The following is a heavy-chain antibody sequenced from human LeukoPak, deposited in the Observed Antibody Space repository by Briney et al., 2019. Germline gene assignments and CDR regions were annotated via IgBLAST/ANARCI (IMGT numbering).Heavy chain of an antibody. CDR2: IKYDGSEK. D-gene: IGHD6-6*01. CDR1: GFTFGGYW. J-gene: IGHJ4*02. CDR3: ARDFVSSSPDFDY. Sequence: GGSLRLSCGASGFTFGGYWMYWVRQAPGKGLEWVANIKYDGSEKNYVDSVKGRFTISRDNDKNSLYLQMNSLRAEDTAVYYCARDFVSSSPDFDYWGQGTLVTVSS. V-gene: IGHV3-7*01.